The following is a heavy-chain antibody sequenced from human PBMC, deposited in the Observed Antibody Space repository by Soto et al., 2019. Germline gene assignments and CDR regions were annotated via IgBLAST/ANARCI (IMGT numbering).Heavy chain of an antibody. D-gene: IGHD2-15*01. CDR2: ISWNGNII. Sequence: EVQLVESGGGLVQPGRSLRLSCAASGFTFDDYAMHWVRRVPGKGLDWVSGISWNGNIICYADSVKGRFTISRDNAKNSLDLQMNSLRPEDTALYYCAKGGHNAFCGGSRCYFDSWGQGTLITVSS. V-gene: IGHV3-9*01. J-gene: IGHJ4*02. CDR1: GFTFDDYA. CDR3: AKGGHNAFCGGSRCYFDS.